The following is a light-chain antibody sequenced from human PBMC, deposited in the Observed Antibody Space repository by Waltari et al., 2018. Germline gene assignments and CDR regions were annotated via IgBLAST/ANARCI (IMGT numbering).Light chain of an antibody. CDR3: SSYTSSRIRV. V-gene: IGLV2-14*01. CDR1: SSDVGGYNY. CDR2: DVS. Sequence: QSALTQPASVSGSPGQSITISCTGTSSDVGGYNYVSWYQQHPGKAPKLMIYDVSNRPSGVSNRVSRSKSGNTASLTICGLQAEDEADYYCSSYTSSRIRVFGGGTKLTVL. J-gene: IGLJ3*02.